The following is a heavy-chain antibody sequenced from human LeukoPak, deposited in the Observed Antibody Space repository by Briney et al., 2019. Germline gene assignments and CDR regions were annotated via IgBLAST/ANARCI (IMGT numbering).Heavy chain of an antibody. CDR1: GFTFSSHA. CDR2: ISVSGVNT. D-gene: IGHD5-18*01. V-gene: IGHV3-23*01. CDR3: ATWIQTHFDY. Sequence: GGSLRLSCAGSGFTFSSHAMNWVRQAPGKGLEWISTISVSGVNTHSVGGFNTHYADSVKGRFIISRDDSKNTLHLQMNSLRAEDTAIYYCATWIQTHFDYWGQGTLVTVSS. J-gene: IGHJ4*02.